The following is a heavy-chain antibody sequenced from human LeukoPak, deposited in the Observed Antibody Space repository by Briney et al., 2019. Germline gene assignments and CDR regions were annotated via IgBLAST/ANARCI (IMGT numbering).Heavy chain of an antibody. CDR2: IYYSGST. CDR1: GGSFSGYY. J-gene: IGHJ4*02. V-gene: IGHV4-59*01. CDR3: ARVAVAFDY. D-gene: IGHD6-19*01. Sequence: SETLSLTCAVYGGSFSGYYWSWIRQPPGKGLEWIGYIYYSGSTNYNPSLKSRVTISVDTSKNQFSLKLSSVTAADTAVYYCARVAVAFDYWGQGTLVTVSS.